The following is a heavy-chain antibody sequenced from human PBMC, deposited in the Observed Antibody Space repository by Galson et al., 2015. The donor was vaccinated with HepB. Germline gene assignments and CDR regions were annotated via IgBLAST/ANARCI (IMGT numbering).Heavy chain of an antibody. CDR1: GYTFSNYT. J-gene: IGHJ4*02. CDR3: ARVPTISFGEFFQPLTL. Sequence: SVKVSCKASGYTFSNYTMHWVRQAPGQSLEWMGWINTDNGHTKYSQKFQGRVTITRDTSASTAYMELSSLRSEDTAVYYCARVPTISFGEFFQPLTLWGLGTLVTGSS. D-gene: IGHD3-10*01. CDR2: INTDNGHT. V-gene: IGHV1-3*04.